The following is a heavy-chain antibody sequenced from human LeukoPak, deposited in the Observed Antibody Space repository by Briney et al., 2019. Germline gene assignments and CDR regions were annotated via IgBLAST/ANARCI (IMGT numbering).Heavy chain of an antibody. CDR1: GFTFSSYS. V-gene: IGHV3-48*01. Sequence: QTGGSLRLSCAASGFTFSSYSMNWVRQAPGKGLEWVSYISSSSSTIYYADSVKGRFTISRDNAKNSLYLQMNSLRAEDTAVYYCARDTRYSSRRPIWGQGTMVTVSS. D-gene: IGHD6-13*01. CDR2: ISSSSSTI. CDR3: ARDTRYSSRRPI. J-gene: IGHJ3*02.